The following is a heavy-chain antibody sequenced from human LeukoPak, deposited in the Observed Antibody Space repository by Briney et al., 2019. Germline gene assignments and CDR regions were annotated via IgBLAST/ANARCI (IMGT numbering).Heavy chain of an antibody. J-gene: IGHJ6*03. CDR1: GYTFTSYG. D-gene: IGHD2-2*01. CDR2: ISAYNGNT. V-gene: IGHV1-18*01. CDR3: ARIAKGYCSSTSCPYYYYYYMDV. Sequence: ASVKVSCKASGYTFTSYGISWVRQAPGQGLEWMGWISAYNGNTNYAQKFQGRVTMTTDTSTSTAYMELRSLRSDDTAVYYCARIAKGYCSSTSCPYYYYYYMDVWGKGTTVTVSS.